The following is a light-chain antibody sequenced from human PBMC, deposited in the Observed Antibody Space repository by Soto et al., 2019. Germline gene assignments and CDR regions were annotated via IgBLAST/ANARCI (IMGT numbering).Light chain of an antibody. Sequence: DIQMTQSPSTLSASVGDRVTITCRASQSISSWLAWYQQKPGKAPKLLIYKASSLESGVPSRFSGSGSGTEFTLTNSSLQPDDFATYYCQQYNSSPFTFGPGTKVDIK. J-gene: IGKJ3*01. CDR3: QQYNSSPFT. CDR2: KAS. CDR1: QSISSW. V-gene: IGKV1-5*03.